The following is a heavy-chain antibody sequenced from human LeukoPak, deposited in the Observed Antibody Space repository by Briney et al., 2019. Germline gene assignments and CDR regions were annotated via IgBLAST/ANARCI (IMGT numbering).Heavy chain of an antibody. CDR3: ARTPVWGGTLIAAAGTNDY. CDR2: IYTSGST. CDR1: GGSISSGSYY. J-gene: IGHJ4*02. V-gene: IGHV4-61*02. Sequence: SQTLSLTCTVSGGSISSGSYYWSWIRQPAGKGLEWIGRIYTSGSTNYNPSLKSRVTISVDTSKNQLSLKLSSVTAADTAVYYCARTPVWGGTLIAAAGTNDYWGQGTLVTVSS. D-gene: IGHD6-13*01.